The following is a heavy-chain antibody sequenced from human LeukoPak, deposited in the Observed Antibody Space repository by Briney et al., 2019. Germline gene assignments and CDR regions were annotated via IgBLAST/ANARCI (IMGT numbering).Heavy chain of an antibody. CDR3: ARWEGGSYYDFDY. CDR2: INHSGST. J-gene: IGHJ4*02. V-gene: IGHV4-34*01. Sequence: SETPSLTCAVYGGSLSGYYWSWIRQPPGKGVEWIGEINHSGSTNYNPSLKRRVTISVDTSKNQFSLKLSSVTAADTAVYYCARWEGGSYYDFDYWGQGTLVTVSS. D-gene: IGHD1-26*01. CDR1: GGSLSGYY.